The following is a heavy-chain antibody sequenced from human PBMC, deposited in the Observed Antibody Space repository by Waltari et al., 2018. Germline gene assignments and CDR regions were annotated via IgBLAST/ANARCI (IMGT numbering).Heavy chain of an antibody. V-gene: IGHV3-30-3*01. CDR3: AGQSQ. Sequence: QVQLVESGGGVVQPGRSLSLSCAASGFTFTFRRYDVHWVRQAPGKGLEWVAFISDDGSKKYYTDSVKGRFTISRDNSINTLYLQMNSLRPEDTAVYYCAGQSQWGQGTLVTVSS. CDR1: GFTFTFRRYD. J-gene: IGHJ4*02. CDR2: ISDDGSKK.